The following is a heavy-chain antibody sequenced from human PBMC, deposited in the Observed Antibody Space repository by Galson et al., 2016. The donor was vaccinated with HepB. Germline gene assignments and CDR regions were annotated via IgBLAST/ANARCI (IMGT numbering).Heavy chain of an antibody. Sequence: SLRLSCAASGFTFSTYGMHWVRQAPGEGLEWVAVKSHDGSNKYYADTVKGRFTISRDNSKNTLFLQMNSLRAEDTAVYYCAKDQGGLRYYDWLTYTPLDYWGQGTLVTVSS. V-gene: IGHV3-30*18. CDR3: AKDQGGLRYYDWLTYTPLDY. J-gene: IGHJ4*02. CDR2: KSHDGSNK. D-gene: IGHD3-9*01. CDR1: GFTFSTYG.